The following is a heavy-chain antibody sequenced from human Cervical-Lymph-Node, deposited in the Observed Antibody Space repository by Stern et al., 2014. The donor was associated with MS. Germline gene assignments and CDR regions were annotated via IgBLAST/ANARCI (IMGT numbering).Heavy chain of an antibody. V-gene: IGHV1-46*01. J-gene: IGHJ6*02. CDR2: INPSTGAA. Sequence: VQLLESGAEVKKPGASVKVSCTASGYTFTTYYLHWVRQAPGQGLEWMGKINPSTGAAVYAQRFQGRLTMTRDTSTSTLYMELSSLRSEDTAMYYCARDVVSVSFYYYYGMDVWGQGTTVAVSS. D-gene: IGHD5/OR15-5a*01. CDR1: GYTFTTYY. CDR3: ARDVVSVSFYYYYGMDV.